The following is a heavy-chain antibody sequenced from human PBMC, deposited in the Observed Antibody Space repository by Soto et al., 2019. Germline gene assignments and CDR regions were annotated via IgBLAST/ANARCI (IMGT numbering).Heavy chain of an antibody. Sequence: QLQLQESGPGLVKPSETLSLTCSVSGGSISSRTFWWAWIRQPPGKGLEWFGDMYYSGSSYSSPCLKCRVTLSVDTSKNQLSLKLNSVTAADTAVYYCARHPRDDYNYGGSGIFDYWGQGTLVTVSS. V-gene: IGHV4-39*01. J-gene: IGHJ4*02. CDR3: ARHPRDDYNYGGSGIFDY. CDR2: MYYSGSS. D-gene: IGHD4-4*01. CDR1: GGSISSRTFW.